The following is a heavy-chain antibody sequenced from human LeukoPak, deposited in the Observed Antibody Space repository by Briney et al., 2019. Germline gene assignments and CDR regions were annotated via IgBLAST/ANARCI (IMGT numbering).Heavy chain of an antibody. D-gene: IGHD3-9*01. V-gene: IGHV3-23*01. CDR3: AKEYYDILTGYPPSPGYFDY. CDR2: ISGSGGST. J-gene: IGHJ4*02. Sequence: GGSLRLSCAASGFTFSSYAMSWVRQAPGKGLEWVSAISGSGGSTYYADSVKGRFTISRDNSKNTLYLQMNSLRAEDTAVYYCAKEYYDILTGYPPSPGYFDYWGQGTLVTVSS. CDR1: GFTFSSYA.